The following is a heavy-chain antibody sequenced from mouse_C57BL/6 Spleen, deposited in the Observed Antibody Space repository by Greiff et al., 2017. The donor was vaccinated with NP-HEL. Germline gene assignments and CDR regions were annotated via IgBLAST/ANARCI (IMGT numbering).Heavy chain of an antibody. J-gene: IGHJ2*01. Sequence: VQGVESGPELVKPGASVKISCKASGYAFSSSWMNWVKQRPGKGLEWIGRIYPGDGDTNYNGKFKGKATLTEDKSSSTAYMQLSSLTSEDSAVYSCARNEAYYGSSYDYFDYWGQGTTLTVSS. CDR1: GYAFSSSW. CDR2: IYPGDGDT. CDR3: ARNEAYYGSSYDYFDY. D-gene: IGHD1-1*01. V-gene: IGHV1-82*01.